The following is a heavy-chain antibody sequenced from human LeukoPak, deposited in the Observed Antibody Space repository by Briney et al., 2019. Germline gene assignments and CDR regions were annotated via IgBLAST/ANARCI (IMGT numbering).Heavy chain of an antibody. CDR1: GFTFSSYW. CDR2: IKQDGSEK. J-gene: IGHJ4*02. D-gene: IGHD4-17*01. CDR3: ARDLISPTLTTGYYFDY. V-gene: IGHV3-7*01. Sequence: GGSLRLSCAASGFTFSSYWMSWVRQAPGKGLESVGNIKQDGSEKYYVDSVKGRFTISRDNAKNSLYLQMNSLRAEDTAVYYCARDLISPTLTTGYYFDYWGQGTLVTVSS.